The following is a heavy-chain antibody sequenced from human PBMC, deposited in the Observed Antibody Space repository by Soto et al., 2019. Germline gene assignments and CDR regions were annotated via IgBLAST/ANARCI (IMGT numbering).Heavy chain of an antibody. CDR1: GGTFSDTSVA. V-gene: IGHV6-1*01. CDR2: TYYNSKWYN. D-gene: IGHD3-16*01. CDR3: ARGKNYAFDY. Sequence: SQTLSLTCVISGGTFSDTSVAWNWIRQSPSRGLEWLGRTYYNSKWYNDYAVSVKGRITISPDTSKIQFSLQLSSVTPDDMAVYYCARGKNYAFDYWGHGTLVTVSS. J-gene: IGHJ4*01.